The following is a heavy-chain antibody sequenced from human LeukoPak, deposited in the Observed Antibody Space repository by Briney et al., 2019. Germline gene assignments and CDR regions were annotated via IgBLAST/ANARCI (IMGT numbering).Heavy chain of an antibody. D-gene: IGHD2-15*01. J-gene: IGHJ4*02. CDR2: ISSNGGST. CDR1: GFTFSSSA. V-gene: IGHV3-64*01. Sequence: GGSLRLSCAASGFTFSSSAMHWARQAPGKGLEYVSAISSNGGSTYYANSVKGRFTISRDNSKNTLYLQMGSLRAEDMAVYYCARTSPISDYSAGFDYWGQGTLVTVSS. CDR3: ARTSPISDYSAGFDY.